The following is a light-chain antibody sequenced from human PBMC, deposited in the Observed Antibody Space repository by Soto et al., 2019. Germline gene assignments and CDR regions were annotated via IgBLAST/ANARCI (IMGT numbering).Light chain of an antibody. CDR2: DAS. CDR3: QQCSNWPPIT. CDR1: QSVRTC. V-gene: IGKV3-11*01. J-gene: IGKJ5*01. Sequence: EVVLTQSPATLSLSPGERATLSCRASQSVRTCLAGYQQTPGQPPRLLLYDASSRAPGIPARLSGSGSGTDFTRTISSLEPEDFAVYYCQQCSNWPPITFGQGTRLEI.